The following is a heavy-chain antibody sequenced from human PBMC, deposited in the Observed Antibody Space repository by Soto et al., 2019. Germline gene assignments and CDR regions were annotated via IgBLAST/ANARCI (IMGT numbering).Heavy chain of an antibody. CDR1: SVSINSFTNHY. V-gene: IGHV4-59*08. CDR3: ATQGFGKLHGLVGV. Sequence: QAQLQTSGPGLVKPSETLSLTCTVSSVSINSFTNHYCSLIRQPPGKGLEWVGYISKSGFTRYNPTLSSRVTLSVDTTKHQSSLKLSSWTAADTALYFCATQGFGKLHGLVGVWGQGTTVTVSS. J-gene: IGHJ6*02. CDR2: ISKSGFT. D-gene: IGHD3-10*01.